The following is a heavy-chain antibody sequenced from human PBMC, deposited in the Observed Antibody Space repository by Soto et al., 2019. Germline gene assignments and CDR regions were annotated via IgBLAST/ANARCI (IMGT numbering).Heavy chain of an antibody. Sequence: LRLSCAASGFTFSSYAMSWVRQAPGKGLEWVSLISWDGGSTYYADSVKGRFTISRDNSKNSLYLQMNSLRTEDTALYYCAKGTYYYGMDVWGQGTTVTVSS. CDR1: GFTFSSYA. V-gene: IGHV3-43*02. J-gene: IGHJ6*02. CDR2: ISWDGGST. CDR3: AKGTYYYGMDV.